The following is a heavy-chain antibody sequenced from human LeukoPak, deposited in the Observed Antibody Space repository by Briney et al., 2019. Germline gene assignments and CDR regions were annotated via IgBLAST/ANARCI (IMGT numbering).Heavy chain of an antibody. CDR1: GYSFTSYW. V-gene: IGHV5-51*01. CDR2: IYPGDSDT. J-gene: IGHJ4*02. Sequence: GESLKISCKGSGYSFTSYWIGWVRQMPGKGLEWMGIIYPGDSDTRYSPSFQSQVTISADKSISTAYLQWSSLKASDTAIYYCATSSYSSPYYFDYWGQGTLVTVSS. CDR3: ATSSYSSPYYFDY. D-gene: IGHD6-13*01.